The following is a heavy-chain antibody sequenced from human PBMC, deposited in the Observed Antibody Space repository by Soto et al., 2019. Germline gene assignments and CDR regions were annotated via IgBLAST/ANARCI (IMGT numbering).Heavy chain of an antibody. CDR3: AAVHYCGGDCYLGIALDI. CDR2: ISGSGGST. V-gene: IGHV3-23*01. J-gene: IGHJ3*02. Sequence: PGGSLRLSCAASGFTFSSYAMSWVRQAPRKGLEWVSAISGSGGSTYYADSVKGRFTISRDNSKNTLYLQMNSLRAEDTAVYYCAAVHYCGGDCYLGIALDIWGQGTMGTVSS. D-gene: IGHD2-21*02. CDR1: GFTFSSYA.